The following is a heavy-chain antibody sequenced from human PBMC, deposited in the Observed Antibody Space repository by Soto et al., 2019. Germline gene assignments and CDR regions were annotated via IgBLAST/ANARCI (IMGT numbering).Heavy chain of an antibody. CDR1: GYTFTTYG. J-gene: IGHJ4*02. CDR3: ARKGGSSWYLFDY. D-gene: IGHD6-13*01. V-gene: IGHV1-18*01. CDR2: ISAHNGKT. Sequence: QVQLVQSGAEVRKPGASVEVSCQASGYTFTTYGLTWVRQAPGQGLEWMGWISAHNGKTKYAQKFQGRVTMTTDTTTSTAYMELRSLRSDDTAVYYCARKGGSSWYLFDYWGQGTLVTVSS.